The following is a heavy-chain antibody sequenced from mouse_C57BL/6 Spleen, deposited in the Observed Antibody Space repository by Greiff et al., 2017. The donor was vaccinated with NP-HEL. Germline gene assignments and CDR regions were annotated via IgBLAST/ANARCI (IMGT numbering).Heavy chain of an antibody. Sequence: EVKLLESGPGLVKPSQSLSLTCSVTGYSITSGYYWNWIRQFPGNKLEWMGYISYDGSNNYNPSLKNRISITRDTSKNQFFLKLNSVTTEDTATYYCARDYYGSSYVWYFDVWGTGTTVTVSS. V-gene: IGHV3-6*01. CDR3: ARDYYGSSYVWYFDV. J-gene: IGHJ1*03. D-gene: IGHD1-1*01. CDR1: GYSITSGYY. CDR2: ISYDGSN.